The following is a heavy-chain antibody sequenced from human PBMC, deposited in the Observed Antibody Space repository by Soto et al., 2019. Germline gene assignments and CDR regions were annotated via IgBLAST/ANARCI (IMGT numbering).Heavy chain of an antibody. J-gene: IGHJ6*02. Sequence: GGSLRLSCEASGFTFTFESYEMDWVRQAPGKGLEWVAYISSRGHTTYYADSVKGRFTISRDNAKNLLFLEMNTLRAEDTAVYYCSSDKEGYKRMSVWGQGTTVPVS. CDR2: ISSRGHTT. CDR3: SSDKEGYKRMSV. V-gene: IGHV3-48*03. CDR1: GFTFTFESYE. D-gene: IGHD1-1*01.